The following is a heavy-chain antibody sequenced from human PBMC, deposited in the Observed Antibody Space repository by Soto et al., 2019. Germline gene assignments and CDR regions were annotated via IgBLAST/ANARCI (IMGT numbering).Heavy chain of an antibody. D-gene: IGHD3-22*01. V-gene: IGHV1-2*02. CDR3: ARALGYYYDSSGYYAFYYGMDV. CDR1: GYTFTGYY. CDR2: INPNSGGT. J-gene: IGHJ6*02. Sequence: SVKVSCKASGYTFTGYYMHWVRQAPVQGLEWMGWINPNSGGTNYAQKFQGRVTMTRDTSISTAYMELSRLRSDDTAVYYCARALGYYYDSSGYYAFYYGMDVWGQGTTVTVSS.